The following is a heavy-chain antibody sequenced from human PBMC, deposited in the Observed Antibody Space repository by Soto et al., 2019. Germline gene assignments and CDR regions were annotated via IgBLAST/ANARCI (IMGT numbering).Heavy chain of an antibody. V-gene: IGHV1-2*02. J-gene: IGHJ4*02. Sequence: QVQLVQSGAEVKKPGASVKVSCKASGYTFTGYYMHWVRQAPGQGLEWIGWINPNSGGTNYAQKLQGRVTMTRDASILTAYMELSRLGSDDTAMYYCARGRWDYYDSNGYGDYFAYCGQGILVSVSS. CDR2: INPNSGGT. CDR1: GYTFTGYY. CDR3: ARGRWDYYDSNGYGDYFAY. D-gene: IGHD3-22*01.